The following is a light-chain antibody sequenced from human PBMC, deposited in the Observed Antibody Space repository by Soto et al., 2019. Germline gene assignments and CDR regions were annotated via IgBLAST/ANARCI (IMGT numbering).Light chain of an antibody. CDR3: CSYAGSSTDV. V-gene: IGLV2-23*01. CDR1: SSDVGSYNL. Sequence: QSVLTQPASVPGSPGQSITISCTGTSSDVGSYNLVSWYQQHPGKAPKLMIYEGSKRPSGVSNRFSGSKSGNTASLTISGLQAEDEADYYCCSYAGSSTDVFGTGNKVTVL. CDR2: EGS. J-gene: IGLJ1*01.